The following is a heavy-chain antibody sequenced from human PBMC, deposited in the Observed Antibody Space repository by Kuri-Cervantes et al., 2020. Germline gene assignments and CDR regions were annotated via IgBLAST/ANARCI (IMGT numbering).Heavy chain of an antibody. Sequence: SVKVSCKASGGTFSSYAISWVRQAPGQGLEWMGGIIPIFGTANYAQKFQGRVTITADKSTSTAYMELSSLRSEDTAVYYCARDNLLPWLPLAYWGQGTLVTVSS. D-gene: IGHD5-24*01. V-gene: IGHV1-69*06. CDR1: GGTFSSYA. CDR3: ARDNLLPWLPLAY. CDR2: IIPIFGTA. J-gene: IGHJ4*02.